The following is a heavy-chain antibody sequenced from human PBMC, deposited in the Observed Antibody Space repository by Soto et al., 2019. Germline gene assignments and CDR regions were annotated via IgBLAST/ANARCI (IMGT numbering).Heavy chain of an antibody. J-gene: IGHJ6*02. CDR3: ARGGRRSPGMGV. Sequence: QVQLQESGPGLVKPSQTLSLTCTVSGGSISSGGYYWSWIRQHPGKGLEWIGYIYYSGSTYYNPSLKSRVTMPVDTSKTQFSLQLSSVTAADTAVYYCARGGRRSPGMGVWGQGTTVTVSS. V-gene: IGHV4-31*03. CDR1: GGSISSGGYY. CDR2: IYYSGST.